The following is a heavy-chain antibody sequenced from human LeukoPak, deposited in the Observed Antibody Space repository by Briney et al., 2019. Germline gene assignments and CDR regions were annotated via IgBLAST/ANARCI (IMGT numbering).Heavy chain of an antibody. CDR3: ARRHGDYRFRSYYYYMDV. CDR2: INTDTGNP. J-gene: IGHJ6*03. D-gene: IGHD4-17*01. Sequence: ASVKVSCKASGYTFTSYAMNWVRQAPGQGLEWMGWINTDTGNPTYAQGFTGRFVFSLDTSVSTAYLQISSLKAEDTAVYYCARRHGDYRFRSYYYYMDVWGKGTTVTVSS. CDR1: GYTFTSYA. V-gene: IGHV7-4-1*02.